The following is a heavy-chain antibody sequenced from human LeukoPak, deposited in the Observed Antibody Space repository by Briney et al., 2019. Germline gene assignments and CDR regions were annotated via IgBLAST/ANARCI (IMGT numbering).Heavy chain of an antibody. J-gene: IGHJ6*02. Sequence: GASVKVSCMASGGTFSSYAISWVRQAPGQGLEWMGRIIPILGIANYAQKFQGRVTITADKSTSTAYMELSSLRSEDTAVYYCARDLGVSSSWYYYYYGMDVWGQGTTVTVSS. CDR3: ARDLGVSSSWYYYYYGMDV. V-gene: IGHV1-69*04. D-gene: IGHD6-13*01. CDR1: GGTFSSYA. CDR2: IIPILGIA.